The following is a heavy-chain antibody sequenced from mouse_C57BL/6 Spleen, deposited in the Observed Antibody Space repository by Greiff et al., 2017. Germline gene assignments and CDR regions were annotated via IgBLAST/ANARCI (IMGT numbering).Heavy chain of an antibody. V-gene: IGHV1-39*01. CDR2: ISANCGTT. J-gene: IGHJ4*01. Sequence: VQLMQSGPGLVKPGASVKISCEASGYSFTDYTMTWVHQSKGKSLEWIGIISANCGTTSYNQKFKGKATLTVDQSTSTAYMQLNSLTSEDSAVYYCARYGYAYAMDYWGQGTSVTVSS. D-gene: IGHD2-2*01. CDR3: ARYGYAYAMDY. CDR1: GYSFTDYT.